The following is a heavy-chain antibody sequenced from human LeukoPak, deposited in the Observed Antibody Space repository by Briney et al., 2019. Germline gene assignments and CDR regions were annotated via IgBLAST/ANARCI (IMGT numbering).Heavy chain of an antibody. J-gene: IGHJ6*04. Sequence: PSETLSLTCTVSGGSISSYYWSWIRQPPGKGLGWIGYIYYSGSTNYNPSLKSRVTISVDTSKNQFSLKLSSVTAADTAVYYCAGSIAAAGTGGMDVWGKGTTVTVSS. CDR2: IYYSGST. D-gene: IGHD6-13*01. CDR3: AGSIAAAGTGGMDV. V-gene: IGHV4-59*01. CDR1: GGSISSYY.